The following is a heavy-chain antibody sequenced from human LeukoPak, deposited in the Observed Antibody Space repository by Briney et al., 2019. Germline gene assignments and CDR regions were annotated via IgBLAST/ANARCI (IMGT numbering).Heavy chain of an antibody. CDR2: IRSKANSYAT. J-gene: IGHJ3*02. Sequence: GGSLRLSCAASGFTFSGSAMHWVRQASGKGLEWVGRIRSKANSYATAYAASVKGRFTISRDDSKNTAYLQMNSLKTEDTAVYYCQRPGDYVNDAFDIWGQGTMVTVSS. CDR3: QRPGDYVNDAFDI. CDR1: GFTFSGSA. D-gene: IGHD4-17*01. V-gene: IGHV3-73*01.